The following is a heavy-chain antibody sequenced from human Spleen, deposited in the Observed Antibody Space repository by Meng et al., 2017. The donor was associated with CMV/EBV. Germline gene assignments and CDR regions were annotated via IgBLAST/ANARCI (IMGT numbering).Heavy chain of an antibody. V-gene: IGHV3-7*01. D-gene: IGHD6-19*01. Sequence: GGSLRLSCAASGFTFSSYWMSWVRQAPGKGLEWVANIKQDGSEKYYVDSVKGRFTISRDNAKNSLYLQMNSLRAEDTAVYYCARDLDYSSGWYSGGYDYWGQGTLVTVSS. CDR2: IKQDGSEK. CDR1: GFTFSSYW. J-gene: IGHJ4*02. CDR3: ARDLDYSSGWYSGGYDY.